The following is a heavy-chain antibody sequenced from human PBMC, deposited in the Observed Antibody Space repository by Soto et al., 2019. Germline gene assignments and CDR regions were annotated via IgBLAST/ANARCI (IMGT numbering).Heavy chain of an antibody. V-gene: IGHV3-30-3*01. Sequence: GGSLRLSCAASGFTFSSYAMHWVRQAPGKGLEWVAVISYDGSNKYYADSVKGRFTISRDNSKNTLYLQMNSLRAEDTAVYYCARDDYYGSGSYDYYYYGMDVWGQGTTVTVSS. J-gene: IGHJ6*02. CDR1: GFTFSSYA. D-gene: IGHD3-10*01. CDR3: ARDDYYGSGSYDYYYYGMDV. CDR2: ISYDGSNK.